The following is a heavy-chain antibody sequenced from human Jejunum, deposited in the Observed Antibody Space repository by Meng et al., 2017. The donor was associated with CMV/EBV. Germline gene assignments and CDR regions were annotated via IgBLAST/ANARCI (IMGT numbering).Heavy chain of an antibody. CDR1: LIFKKYA. CDR3: ARIDGDGYSYDPRVDP. CDR2: ISHDGKYD. V-gene: IGHV3-30*04. D-gene: IGHD5-18*01. Sequence: LIFKKYAMHWVRQAPGKGLEWVAVISHDGKYDYYAESVKGRFTISRDNSENTLYLQMSSLTAEDTAMYYCARIDGDGYSYDPRVDPWGQGTLVTVSS. J-gene: IGHJ5*02.